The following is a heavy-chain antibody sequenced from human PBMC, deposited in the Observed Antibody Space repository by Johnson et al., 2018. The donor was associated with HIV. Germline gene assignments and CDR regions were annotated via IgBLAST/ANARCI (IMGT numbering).Heavy chain of an antibody. CDR3: ARGGTYNWSPDRIGNAFDI. CDR1: GFVFSDSH. J-gene: IGHJ3*02. CDR2: ISSGGSSI. V-gene: IGHV3-11*04. Sequence: QVHLVESGGDLVKPGGSLRVSCLASGFVFSDSHMSWIRQAPGKGLEWISYISSGGSSIYYADSVRGRFTISRDNDKKSLFLQLSRLRAGDTGVYYCARGGTYNWSPDRIGNAFDIWGQGTTVTVSS. D-gene: IGHD1-20*01.